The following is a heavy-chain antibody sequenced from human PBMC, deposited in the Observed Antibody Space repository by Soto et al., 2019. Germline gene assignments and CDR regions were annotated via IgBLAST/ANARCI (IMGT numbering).Heavy chain of an antibody. D-gene: IGHD2-15*01. J-gene: IGHJ5*02. CDR2: ISYDGSNK. CDR3: AKDQGILFAPNLFDP. CDR1: GFTFSSYG. Sequence: GGSLRLSCAASGFTFSSYGMHWVRQAPGKGLEWVAVISYDGSNKYYADSVKGRFTISRDNSKNTLYLQMNSLRAEDTAVYYCAKDQGILFAPNLFDPWGKGTLVTVSS. V-gene: IGHV3-30*18.